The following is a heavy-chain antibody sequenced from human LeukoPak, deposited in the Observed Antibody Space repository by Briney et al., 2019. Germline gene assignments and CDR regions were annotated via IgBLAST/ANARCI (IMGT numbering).Heavy chain of an antibody. V-gene: IGHV3-53*01. D-gene: IGHD4-17*01. CDR3: ATMTTVIMGGYYYGMDV. CDR1: GFTVSSNY. CDR2: IYSSGNT. Sequence: PEGSLRLSCAASGFTVSSNYMSWVRQAPGKGLEWVSIIYSSGNTYYADSVKGRFTISRDNSKNTLYLQMNSLRAEDTAVYYCATMTTVIMGGYYYGMDVWGQGTTVTVSS. J-gene: IGHJ6*02.